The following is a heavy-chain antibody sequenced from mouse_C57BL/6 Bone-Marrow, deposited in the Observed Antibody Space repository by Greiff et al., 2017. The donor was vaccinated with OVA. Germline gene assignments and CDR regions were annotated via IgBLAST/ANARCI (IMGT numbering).Heavy chain of an antibody. V-gene: IGHV5-4*03. D-gene: IGHD1-1*01. CDR2: ISDGGSYT. Sequence: EVKLVESGGGLVKPGGSLKLSCAASGFTFSSYAMSWVRQTPEKRLEWVATISDGGSYTYYPDNVKGRFTISRDNAKNNLYLQMSHLKSEDTAMYYCARAPPYYYGSSSDYWGQGTSVTVSS. J-gene: IGHJ4*01. CDR1: GFTFSSYA. CDR3: ARAPPYYYGSSSDY.